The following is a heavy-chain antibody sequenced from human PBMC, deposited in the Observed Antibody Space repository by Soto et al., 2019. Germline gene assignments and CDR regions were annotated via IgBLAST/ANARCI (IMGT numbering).Heavy chain of an antibody. J-gene: IGHJ3*02. V-gene: IGHV5-51*01. Sequence: GESLKISCKGSGYSFTSYWIGWVRQMPGKGLEWMGIIYPGDSDTRYSPSFQGQVAISADKSISTAYLQWSSLKASDTAMYYCARFRSYYYDSSGYYDAFDIWGQGTMVTVSS. D-gene: IGHD3-22*01. CDR3: ARFRSYYYDSSGYYDAFDI. CDR2: IYPGDSDT. CDR1: GYSFTSYW.